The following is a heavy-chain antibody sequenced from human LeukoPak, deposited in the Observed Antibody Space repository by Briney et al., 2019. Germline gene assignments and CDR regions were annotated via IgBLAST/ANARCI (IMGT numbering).Heavy chain of an antibody. V-gene: IGHV1-24*01. J-gene: IGHJ3*02. Sequence: GASVKVSCKVSGYTLTELSMHWVRQAPGKGLEWMGGFDPEDGETIYAQKFQGRVTMTEDTSTDTAYMELSSLRSEDTAVYYCTTVEYSGYDPGVDAKNAFDIWGQGTMVTVSS. CDR2: FDPEDGET. CDR3: TTVEYSGYDPGVDAKNAFDI. D-gene: IGHD5-12*01. CDR1: GYTLTELS.